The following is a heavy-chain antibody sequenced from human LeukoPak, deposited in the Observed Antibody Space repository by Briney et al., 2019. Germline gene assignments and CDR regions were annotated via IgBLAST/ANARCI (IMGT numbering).Heavy chain of an antibody. CDR3: ATNDYSNSFDY. V-gene: IGHV1-18*01. CDR2: ISAYNGNT. Sequence: ASVKVSCKASGYTFTTYGISWVRQAPGQGLEWMGWISAYNGNTNYAQKLQGRVTMTTDTSTSTAYMELRSLRSDDTAVYYCATNDYSNSFDYWGQGTLVTVSS. D-gene: IGHD4-11*01. J-gene: IGHJ4*02. CDR1: GYTFTTYG.